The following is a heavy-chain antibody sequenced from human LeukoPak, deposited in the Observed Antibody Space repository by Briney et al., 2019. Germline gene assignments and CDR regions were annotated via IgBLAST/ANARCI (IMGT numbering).Heavy chain of an antibody. Sequence: ASVKVSCKASGYTFTSYYMHWVRQAPGQGLEWMGIINPSGGTTVYAQKFQGRVTMTRDTSTSTLYMELSSLTSEDTAVYYCARSLVGATSWWFDPWGQGTLVTVSP. V-gene: IGHV1-46*01. J-gene: IGHJ5*02. CDR1: GYTFTSYY. CDR2: INPSGGTT. D-gene: IGHD1-26*01. CDR3: ARSLVGATSWWFDP.